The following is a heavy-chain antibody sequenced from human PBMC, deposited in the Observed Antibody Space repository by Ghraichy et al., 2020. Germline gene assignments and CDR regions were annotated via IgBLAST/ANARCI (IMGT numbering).Heavy chain of an antibody. CDR1: GFTFSSYA. Sequence: GGSLRLSCAASGFTFSSYAMSWVRQAPGKGLEWVSAISGSGGSTYYADSVKGRFTISRDNSKNTLYLQMNSLRAEDTAVYYCAKDLGGLGSYGGNSFDYWGQGTLVTVSS. V-gene: IGHV3-23*01. CDR3: AKDLGGLGSYGGNSFDY. D-gene: IGHD4-23*01. J-gene: IGHJ4*02. CDR2: ISGSGGST.